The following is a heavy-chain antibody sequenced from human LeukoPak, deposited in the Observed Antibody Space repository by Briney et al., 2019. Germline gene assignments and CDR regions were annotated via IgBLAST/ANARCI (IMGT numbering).Heavy chain of an antibody. CDR3: ARAGNSLGFEY. V-gene: IGHV3-53*01. Sequence: GGSLRLSCAVSGFIVSSNYMTWVRQAPGKGQEWVSVIHAGGRTYYADSVRGRFTISRDNSKNTLYLQMNSLRVEDTAVYYCARAGNSLGFEYWGQGTLVTVSS. CDR1: GFIVSSNY. CDR2: IHAGGRT. J-gene: IGHJ4*02. D-gene: IGHD4-23*01.